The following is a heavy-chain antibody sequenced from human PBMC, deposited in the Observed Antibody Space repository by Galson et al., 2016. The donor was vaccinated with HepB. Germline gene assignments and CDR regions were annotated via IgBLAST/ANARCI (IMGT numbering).Heavy chain of an antibody. CDR1: GFSLSTSGMA. CDR3: ARLIADPRGLPLTDH. Sequence: PALVKPTQTLTLTCTFSGFSLSTSGMAVTWVRQPPGKALEWLALIDWGDDKYYSTSLKTRLSVSRDTSKNQVVLRLDNMDPVDTATYYCARLIADPRGLPLTDHWGQGTLVTVSS. V-gene: IGHV2-70*20. J-gene: IGHJ4*02. D-gene: IGHD6-13*01. CDR2: IDWGDDK.